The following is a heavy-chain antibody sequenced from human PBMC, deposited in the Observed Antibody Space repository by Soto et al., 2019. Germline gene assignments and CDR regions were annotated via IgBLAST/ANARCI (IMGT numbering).Heavy chain of an antibody. CDR2: ISGSGGST. CDR3: AKDLSSWLEPHFDWFDP. D-gene: IGHD1-1*01. J-gene: IGHJ5*02. V-gene: IGHV3-23*01. Sequence: EVQLLESGGGLVQPGGSLRLSCAASGFTFSSYAMSWVRQAPGKGLEWVSAISGSGGSTYYADSVKGRFTISRDNSKNTLYLQMNSLRAEDTAVYYCAKDLSSWLEPHFDWFDPWGQGTLVTVSS. CDR1: GFTFSSYA.